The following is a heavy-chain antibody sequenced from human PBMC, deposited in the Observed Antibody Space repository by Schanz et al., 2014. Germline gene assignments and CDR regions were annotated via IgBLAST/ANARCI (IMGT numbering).Heavy chain of an antibody. CDR1: GFTLSSYA. CDR2: ISYDGSNK. V-gene: IGHV3-30*14. D-gene: IGHD4-17*01. J-gene: IGHJ4*02. Sequence: VQLVESGGGVVQPGRSLRLSCAAYGFTLSSYAMHWVRQAPGKGLEWVAVISYDGSNKYYADSVKGRFTISRDRFQNTLYLRMSSLRAEDTAVYYCARPRFDYGEVDYWGQGTLVTVSS. CDR3: ARPRFDYGEVDY.